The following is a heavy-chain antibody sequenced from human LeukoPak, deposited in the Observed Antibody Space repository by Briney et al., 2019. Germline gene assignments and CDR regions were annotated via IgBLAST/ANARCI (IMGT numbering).Heavy chain of an antibody. V-gene: IGHV3-7*05. CDR1: GFTFSNYW. J-gene: IGHJ4*02. CDR2: INQDGREK. D-gene: IGHD5-12*01. CDR3: ARVGHSGYDLGY. Sequence: PGGSLRLSCAASGFTFSNYWMSWVRQAPGKRLEWVANINQDGREKSYVDSVKGRFTISRDNAKNSLSLQMDSRRAEDTAVYHCARVGHSGYDLGYWGQGALVTVSS.